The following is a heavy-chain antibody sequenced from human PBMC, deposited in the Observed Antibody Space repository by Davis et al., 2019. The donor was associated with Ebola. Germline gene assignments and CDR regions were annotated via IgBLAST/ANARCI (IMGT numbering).Heavy chain of an antibody. CDR1: GFIFSNHW. CDR3: TRDFDWDGGY. J-gene: IGHJ4*02. V-gene: IGHV3-74*01. Sequence: ESLKISCAASGFIFSNHWMHWVRQAPGEGLVWVSRIKTDGSVTGYADSVKGRFTISRDNAKNTLYLQMNSLRAEDTAVYYCTRDFDWDGGYWGQGTLVTVSS. CDR2: IKTDGSVT. D-gene: IGHD1-1*01.